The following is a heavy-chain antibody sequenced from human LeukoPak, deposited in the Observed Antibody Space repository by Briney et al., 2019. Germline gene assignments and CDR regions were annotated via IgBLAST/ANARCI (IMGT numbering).Heavy chain of an antibody. Sequence: PSESLSLTCAVSGESFSGYYWTWMRQPPGKGLGWIGEINHSGSANYSPSLSSRVTISLDMSENQFSLKLTSVTAADTAVYYCARGQGTVTTHWGQGTLVTVSS. CDR2: INHSGSA. CDR1: GESFSGYY. D-gene: IGHD4-17*01. V-gene: IGHV4-34*01. J-gene: IGHJ4*02. CDR3: ARGQGTVTTH.